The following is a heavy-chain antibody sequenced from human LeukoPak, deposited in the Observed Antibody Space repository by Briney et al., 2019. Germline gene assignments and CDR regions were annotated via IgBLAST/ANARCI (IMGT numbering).Heavy chain of an antibody. J-gene: IGHJ4*02. CDR3: ARVGRKRVASWPSDY. CDR2: INHSGST. CDR1: GGSFSGYY. V-gene: IGHV4-34*01. D-gene: IGHD2-2*01. Sequence: SETLSLTCAVYGGSFSGYYWSWIRQPPGKGRDWIGEINHSGSTNYNPSLKSRVTISVDTSKNQFSLKLSSVTAADTAVYYCARVGRKRVASWPSDYWGQGTLVTVSS.